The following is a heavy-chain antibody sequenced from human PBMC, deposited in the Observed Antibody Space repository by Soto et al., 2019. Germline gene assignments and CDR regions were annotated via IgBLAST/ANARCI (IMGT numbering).Heavy chain of an antibody. CDR1: GGSISSYY. D-gene: IGHD6-13*01. CDR2: IYYSGST. V-gene: IGHV4-59*01. Sequence: PSETLALTCTVSGGSISSYYWSWIRQPPGKGLEWIGYIYYSGSTNYNPSLKSRVTISVDTSKNQFSLKLSPVTAADTAVYYCARFIGMGAAAGLGYYYYGMDVWGQGTTVTVS. J-gene: IGHJ6*02. CDR3: ARFIGMGAAAGLGYYYYGMDV.